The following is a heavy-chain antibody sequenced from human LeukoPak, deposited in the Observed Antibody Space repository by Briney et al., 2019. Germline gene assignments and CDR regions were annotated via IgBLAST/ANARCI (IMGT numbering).Heavy chain of an antibody. Sequence: ASVKVSCKASGYTFTGYYMHWVRQAPGQGLEWMGWINPNSGGTNYAQKFQGWVTMTRDTSISTAYMELSRLRSDDTAVYYCATAMGPRGTLSYFDYWGQGTLVTVSS. CDR2: INPNSGGT. CDR3: ATAMGPRGTLSYFDY. V-gene: IGHV1-2*04. CDR1: GYTFTGYY. D-gene: IGHD1-7*01. J-gene: IGHJ4*02.